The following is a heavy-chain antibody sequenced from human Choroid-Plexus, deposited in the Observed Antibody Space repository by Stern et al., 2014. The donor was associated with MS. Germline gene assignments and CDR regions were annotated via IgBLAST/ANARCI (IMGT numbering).Heavy chain of an antibody. V-gene: IGHV3-30*18. Sequence: VQLVESGGGVVQPGRPLRLSCVASGFTFGSCYMHWVRQAPGKGLEWVAGVSYDGSNKYYADSVKGRFTISRDNSQNTLYMQMSSLRPEDTAVYYCAKDRQYLTYFFDHWGQGSLVTVSS. D-gene: IGHD2/OR15-2a*01. CDR1: GFTFGSCY. CDR2: VSYDGSNK. CDR3: AKDRQYLTYFFDH. J-gene: IGHJ5*02.